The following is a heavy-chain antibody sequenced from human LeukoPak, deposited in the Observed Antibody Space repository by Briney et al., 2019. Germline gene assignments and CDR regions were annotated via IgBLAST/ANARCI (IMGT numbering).Heavy chain of an antibody. CDR1: GFTFKSYA. D-gene: IGHD3-22*01. J-gene: IGHJ4*02. CDR2: ISGSGDST. V-gene: IGHV3-23*01. Sequence: GGSLRLSCAASGFTFKSYAMSWVRHAPGKGVEWVSSISGSGDSTYYTDSVKGRFTISRDNSKNTLYLQMNSLRAEDTAVYYCARDKEGTYYYDSRLFDYWGQGTLVTVSS. CDR3: ARDKEGTYYYDSRLFDY.